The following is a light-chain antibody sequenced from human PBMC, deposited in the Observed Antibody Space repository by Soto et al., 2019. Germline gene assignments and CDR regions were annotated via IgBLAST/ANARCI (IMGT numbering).Light chain of an antibody. CDR3: QKYNSAPPLT. V-gene: IGKV1-27*01. J-gene: IGKJ4*01. CDR2: EAS. Sequence: DIQMTQSPSSLSASVGDRVTITCRASQGISNYLAWYQRKPGKVPKLLIYEASTLQSGVPSRFSGSGSGTDFTLTISSLQPEDVATYYCQKYNSAPPLTFGGGTTVEIK. CDR1: QGISNY.